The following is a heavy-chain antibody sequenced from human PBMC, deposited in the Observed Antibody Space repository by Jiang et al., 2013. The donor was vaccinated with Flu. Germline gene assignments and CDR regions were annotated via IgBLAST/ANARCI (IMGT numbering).Heavy chain of an antibody. CDR2: ISGGGYIP. CDR3: ATDVDGDPGTWFDN. CDR1: GFTFEKYA. D-gene: IGHD4-17*01. Sequence: QPGWSLRLSCAASGFTFEKYAMHWVRQAPGKGLEWVSGISGGGYIPFYAESVKGRFAISRDNYKNTLYLQMDILRAEDSALYYCATDVDGDPGTWFDNWGQGTLVTVSS. V-gene: IGHV3-23*01. J-gene: IGHJ4*02.